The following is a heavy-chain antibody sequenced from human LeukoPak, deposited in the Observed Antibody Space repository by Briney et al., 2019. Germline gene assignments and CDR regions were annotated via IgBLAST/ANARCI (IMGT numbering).Heavy chain of an antibody. D-gene: IGHD3-10*01. CDR3: ARGAYYYGSGSSLDY. V-gene: IGHV1-2*02. CDR2: INPNSGGT. J-gene: IGHJ4*02. Sequence: ASVKLYCKASGYTFTGYYMDWVRQAPGQGLEWMGWINPNSGGTNYAQKFQGRLTMTRDTSISTAYMELSRLRSDDTAVYYCARGAYYYGSGSSLDYWGQGTLVTVSS. CDR1: GYTFTGYY.